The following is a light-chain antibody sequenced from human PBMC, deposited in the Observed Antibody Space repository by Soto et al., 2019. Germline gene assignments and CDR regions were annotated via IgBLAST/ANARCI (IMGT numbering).Light chain of an antibody. Sequence: DIQMTQSPSTLSASVGDRVTITCRASQNIRSRLAWFQQKPGKAPKLLIYDASSLESGVPQRFSGSGSGTEFTLTISSLQTDDFSTYDCQQYHSYWTFGQGTKVDIK. CDR3: QQYHSYWT. CDR1: QNIRSR. CDR2: DAS. J-gene: IGKJ1*01. V-gene: IGKV1-5*01.